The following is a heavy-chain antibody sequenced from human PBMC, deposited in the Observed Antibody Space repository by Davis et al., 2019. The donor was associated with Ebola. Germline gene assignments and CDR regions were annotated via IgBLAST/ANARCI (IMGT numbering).Heavy chain of an antibody. Sequence: SETLSLTCTVSGGSISSGDYYWSWIRQHPGKGLEWIGYIYDSESIYYNPSLKSRVSISTDTSKNQFSLRLSSVTAADTAVYYCARDHGGGRMDVWGQGTTVTVSS. V-gene: IGHV4-31*03. CDR2: IYDSESI. J-gene: IGHJ6*02. D-gene: IGHD3-16*01. CDR3: ARDHGGGRMDV. CDR1: GGSISSGDYY.